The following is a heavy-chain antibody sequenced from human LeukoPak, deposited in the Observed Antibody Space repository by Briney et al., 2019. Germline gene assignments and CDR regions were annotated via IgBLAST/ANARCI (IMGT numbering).Heavy chain of an antibody. Sequence: GASVKVSCKASGYTFTGYFMHWVRQAPGQGLEWMGWINPNSGGTNYAQKFQGRVTLTRDTSISTAYMELSRLRSDDTAVYYCARFNWNDRLVDYWGQGTLVTVSS. V-gene: IGHV1-2*02. CDR2: INPNSGGT. CDR1: GYTFTGYF. J-gene: IGHJ4*02. D-gene: IGHD1-1*01. CDR3: ARFNWNDRLVDY.